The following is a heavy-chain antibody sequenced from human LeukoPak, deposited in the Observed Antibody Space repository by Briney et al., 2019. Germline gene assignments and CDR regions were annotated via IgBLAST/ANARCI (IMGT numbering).Heavy chain of an antibody. J-gene: IGHJ6*02. D-gene: IGHD2-15*01. V-gene: IGHV5-51*01. CDR2: NYHGDSET. CDR3: ARGGCGSSTCNYGMDV. Sequence: GESLKTSCKGSGYTFTNYWIAWVRPMPREVLELRGINYHGDSETSYSSSLQGQVTISADKSINTAYLQRTSLKASDIAMYYCARGGCGSSTCNYGMDVWGQGTTVTVSS. CDR1: GYTFTNYW.